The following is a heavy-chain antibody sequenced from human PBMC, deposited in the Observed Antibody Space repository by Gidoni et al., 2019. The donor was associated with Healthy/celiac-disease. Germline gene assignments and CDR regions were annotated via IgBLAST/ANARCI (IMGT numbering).Heavy chain of an antibody. CDR2: IYHSGST. Sequence: QVQLQESGPGLVKPSETLSLTCAVSGYSISSGYYWGWIRQPPGKGLEWIGSIYHSGSTYYNPSLKSRVTREGETAKNQFSLKRSSVTAADTAVYYCARELGGAGTFDYWGQGTLVTVSS. D-gene: IGHD6-19*01. V-gene: IGHV4-38-2*02. J-gene: IGHJ4*02. CDR1: GYSISSGYY. CDR3: ARELGGAGTFDY.